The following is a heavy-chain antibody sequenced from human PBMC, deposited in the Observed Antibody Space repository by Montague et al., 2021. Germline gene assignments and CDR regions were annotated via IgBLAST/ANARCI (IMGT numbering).Heavy chain of an antibody. CDR2: VYKRGDT. D-gene: IGHD3-10*01. V-gene: IGHV4-4*07. J-gene: IGHJ3*02. Sequence: SETLSLTCSVSGDSISSYEYYWTWIRQPARRGLEWIGRVYKRGDTNTNPSLRSRFTLSVDTSKNHFSLTLTSVTAANTTVYFCARDSPVVEPWVGEHKGAFDIWGQGTMVTVSS. CDR3: ARDSPVVEPWVGEHKGAFDI. CDR1: GDSISSYEYY.